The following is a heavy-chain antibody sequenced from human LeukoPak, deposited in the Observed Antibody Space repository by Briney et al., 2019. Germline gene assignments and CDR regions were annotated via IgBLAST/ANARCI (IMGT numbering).Heavy chain of an antibody. CDR2: IYYSGST. D-gene: IGHD3-10*01. V-gene: IGHV4-59*01. J-gene: IGHJ4*02. CDR3: ARGLWFGELYIDY. CDR1: GVSISSYY. Sequence: SETLSLTCTVSGVSISSYYWSWIRQPPGKGLEWIGYIYYSGSTNYNPSLKRRVTISVDTSKNQFSLKLSSVTAADTAVYYCARGLWFGELYIDYWGQGNLVTVSS.